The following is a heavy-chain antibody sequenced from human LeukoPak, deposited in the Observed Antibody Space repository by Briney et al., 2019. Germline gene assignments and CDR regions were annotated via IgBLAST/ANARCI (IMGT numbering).Heavy chain of an antibody. V-gene: IGHV3-21*01. Sequence: GGSLRLSCAASGFTFSSYSMNWVRQAPGKGLEWVSSISGSSSYIYYADSVKGRFTISRDNAKNSLHLQMNSLRAEDTAVYYCARGGAAAGIDAFDIWGQGTMVTVSS. CDR2: ISGSSSYI. D-gene: IGHD6-13*01. CDR3: ARGGAAAGIDAFDI. CDR1: GFTFSSYS. J-gene: IGHJ3*02.